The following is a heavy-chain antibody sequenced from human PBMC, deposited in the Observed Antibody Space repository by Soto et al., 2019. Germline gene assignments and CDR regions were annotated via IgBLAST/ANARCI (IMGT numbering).Heavy chain of an antibody. J-gene: IGHJ3*02. Sequence: LXLTFAVGCASFSDYYLSWLRQPPVKGLEWIGEINHGGSTNYNPSLKSRVTMSIDTHKTQLSLKLTSVTAADTAIYYCAGAIRSSWNNAFHIWGQGTMVTVSS. CDR1: CASFSDYY. CDR2: INHGGST. V-gene: IGHV4-34*01. D-gene: IGHD6-13*01. CDR3: AGAIRSSWNNAFHI.